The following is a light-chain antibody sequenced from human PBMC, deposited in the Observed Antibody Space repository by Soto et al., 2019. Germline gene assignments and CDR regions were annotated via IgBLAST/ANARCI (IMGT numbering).Light chain of an antibody. J-gene: IGKJ1*01. CDR2: DAS. V-gene: IGKV3-15*01. CDR1: QSISSN. Sequence: IVMTQSPATLSVSPGEGATLSCRASQSISSNLAWYQQKPGQAPRLLIYDASARATGIPARFSGSGSGTEFTLTISSLQSEDSAVYYCQHYDHWPLTFGQGTKVDIK. CDR3: QHYDHWPLT.